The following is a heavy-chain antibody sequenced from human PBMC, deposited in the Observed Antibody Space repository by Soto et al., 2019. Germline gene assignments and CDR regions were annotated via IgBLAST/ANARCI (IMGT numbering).Heavy chain of an antibody. CDR3: ARLTYCSGGSCYDPDAFDI. D-gene: IGHD2-15*01. V-gene: IGHV3-21*01. J-gene: IGHJ3*02. Sequence: EEQLVESGGGLVKPGGSLRLSCAASGFTFSGYTMNWVRQPPGKGLEWVSSITSTGTYIYCADSVKGRFAISRDNAKNSLYLQMNSLRAEDTAVYYCARLTYCSGGSCYDPDAFDIWGQGTMVTVSA. CDR1: GFTFSGYT. CDR2: ITSTGTYI.